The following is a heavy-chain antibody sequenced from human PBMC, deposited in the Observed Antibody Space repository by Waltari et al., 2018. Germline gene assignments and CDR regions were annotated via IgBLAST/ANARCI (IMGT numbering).Heavy chain of an antibody. CDR3: TRGGDDSSWYWRK. D-gene: IGHD6-13*01. CDR2: INQDGSEK. V-gene: IGHV3-7*01. J-gene: IGHJ4*02. CDR1: GFTFSNNW. Sequence: EVQLVESGGGLVQPGGSLRLSCAASGFTFSNNWMTWVRQAPGKGLEWVANINQDGSEKYYGESVKGRCTISRDNAKNSLYLQLNSLRADDTAVYYCTRGGDDSSWYWRKWGQGTLVTVSS.